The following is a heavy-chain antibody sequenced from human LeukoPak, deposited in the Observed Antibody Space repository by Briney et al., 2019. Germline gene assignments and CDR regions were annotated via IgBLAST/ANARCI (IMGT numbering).Heavy chain of an antibody. CDR2: INHSGST. Sequence: SGTLSLTCAVYGGSFSGYYWSWIRQPPGKGLEWIGEINHSGSTNYNPSLKSRVTISVDTSKNQFSLKLSSVTAADTAVYYCARDDCTNGVCYSDGYFQHWGQGTLVTVSS. V-gene: IGHV4-34*01. CDR1: GGSFSGYY. D-gene: IGHD2-8*01. CDR3: ARDDCTNGVCYSDGYFQH. J-gene: IGHJ1*01.